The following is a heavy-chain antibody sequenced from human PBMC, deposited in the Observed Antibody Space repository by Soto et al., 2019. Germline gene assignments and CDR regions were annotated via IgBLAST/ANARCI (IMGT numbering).Heavy chain of an antibody. Sequence: GGSLRLSCAASGFTFSSYAMHWVRQAPGKGLEWVAVISYDGSNKYYADSVKGRFTISRDNSKNTLYLQMNSLRAEDTAVYYCARSSSSSQHNSFDPWGQGTLVTLAS. D-gene: IGHD6-6*01. J-gene: IGHJ5*02. V-gene: IGHV3-30-3*01. CDR2: ISYDGSNK. CDR3: ARSSSSSQHNSFDP. CDR1: GFTFSSYA.